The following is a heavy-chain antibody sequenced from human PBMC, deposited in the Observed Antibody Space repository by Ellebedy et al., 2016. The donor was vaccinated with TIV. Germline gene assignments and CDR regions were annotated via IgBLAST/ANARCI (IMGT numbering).Heavy chain of an antibody. CDR3: ARETFNDVDLDLWGLSDI. Sequence: GGSLRLSCAASELNVSSNYMSWVRQAPGKGLEWVSVIFIDSTTYYADSVKGRFTISRDTSENTLYIQMNSLRAEDTAVYYCARETFNDVDLDLWGLSDIWGQGTMVTVSS. CDR1: ELNVSSNY. J-gene: IGHJ3*02. CDR2: IFIDSTT. D-gene: IGHD2/OR15-2a*01. V-gene: IGHV3-66*01.